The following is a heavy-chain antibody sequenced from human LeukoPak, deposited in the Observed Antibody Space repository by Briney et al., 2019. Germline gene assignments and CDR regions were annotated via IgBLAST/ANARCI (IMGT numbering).Heavy chain of an antibody. CDR1: GFTVSSSH. V-gene: IGHV3-53*01. D-gene: IGHD4-17*01. CDR3: ARDEFGDANY. CDR2: IYSGGST. Sequence: SGGSLRLSCAASGFTVSSSHMSWVRQAPGKGLEWVSVIYSGGSTYYADSVKGRFTISRDNSKNTLYLQMNSLRAEDTAVYYCARDEFGDANYWGQGTLVTVSS. J-gene: IGHJ4*02.